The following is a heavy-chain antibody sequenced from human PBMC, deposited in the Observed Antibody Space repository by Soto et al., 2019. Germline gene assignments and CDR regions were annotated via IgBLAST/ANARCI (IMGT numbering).Heavy chain of an antibody. V-gene: IGHV4-39*01. J-gene: IGHJ3*02. CDR1: GGSISSSSYY. Sequence: ASETLSLTCTVSGGSISSSSYYWGWIRQPPGKGLEWIGSIYYSGSTYYNPSLKSRVTISVDTSKNQFSLKLSSVTAADTAVYYCARRVYYYDSSGYTDAFDIWGQGTMVTVSS. CDR3: ARRVYYYDSSGYTDAFDI. D-gene: IGHD3-22*01. CDR2: IYYSGST.